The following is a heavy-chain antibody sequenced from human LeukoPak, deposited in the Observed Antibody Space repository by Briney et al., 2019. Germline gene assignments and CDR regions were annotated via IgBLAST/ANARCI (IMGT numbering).Heavy chain of an antibody. CDR3: AREGVWFGELSPFDY. V-gene: IGHV3-21*01. CDR1: GFTFSSYS. Sequence: PGGSLRLSCAASGFTFSSYSMNWVRQAPGKGLEWVSSISSSSSYIYYADSVKGRFTISRDNAKNSLYLQMNSLRAEDTAVYYCAREGVWFGELSPFDYWGQGTLVTVSS. D-gene: IGHD3-10*01. J-gene: IGHJ4*02. CDR2: ISSSSSYI.